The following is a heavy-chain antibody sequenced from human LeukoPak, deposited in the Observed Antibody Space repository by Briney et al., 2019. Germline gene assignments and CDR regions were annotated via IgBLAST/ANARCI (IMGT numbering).Heavy chain of an antibody. D-gene: IGHD6-19*01. CDR1: GGSISSGGYY. CDR3: ARGRVAGTEVRDFDY. J-gene: IGHJ4*02. V-gene: IGHV4-30-4*08. Sequence: SETLSLTCTVSGGSISSGGYYWSWIRQRPGKGLEWIGYIYYSGSTYYNPSLKSRVTISVDTSKNQFSLKLSSVTAADTAVYYCARGRVAGTEVRDFDYWGQGTLVTVSS. CDR2: IYYSGST.